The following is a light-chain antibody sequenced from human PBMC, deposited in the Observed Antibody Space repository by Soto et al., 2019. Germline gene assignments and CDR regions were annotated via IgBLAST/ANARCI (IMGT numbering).Light chain of an antibody. CDR3: QQYNSYSPCT. Sequence: DIQMTHSPSTLSASVGDRVTITCRASQSISSWLAWYQQKPGKAPKLLIYDASSLESGVPSRFSGSGSGTEFTLTISSLQPDDFATYYCQQYNSYSPCTFGQGTKVDIK. V-gene: IGKV1-5*01. CDR2: DAS. CDR1: QSISSW. J-gene: IGKJ1*01.